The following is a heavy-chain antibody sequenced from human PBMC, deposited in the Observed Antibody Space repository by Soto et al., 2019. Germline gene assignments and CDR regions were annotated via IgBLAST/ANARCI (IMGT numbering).Heavy chain of an antibody. CDR1: GFTFSSYS. CDR2: ISSSSSYI. Sequence: GGSLRLSCAASGFTFSSYSMNWVRQAPGKGLEWVSSISSSSSYIYYADSVKGRFTISRDNAKNSLYLRMNSLRAEDTAVYYCARDPFSELNYGDYNWFDPWGQGTLVTVSS. J-gene: IGHJ5*02. D-gene: IGHD4-17*01. V-gene: IGHV3-21*01. CDR3: ARDPFSELNYGDYNWFDP.